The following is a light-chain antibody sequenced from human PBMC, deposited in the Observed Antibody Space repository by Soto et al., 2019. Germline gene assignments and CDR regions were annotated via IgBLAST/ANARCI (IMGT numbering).Light chain of an antibody. CDR2: DTS. CDR1: TGAVTSSHY. Sequence: QAVVTQEPSLTVSPGGTVTLTCGSSTGAVTSSHYPYRFQQKPGQAPRALIYDTSNKHSWTPARFSGSLLGGKPALILSGAQPEDEADYYCSLSYSDVRVFGGGTKVTVL. V-gene: IGLV7-46*01. J-gene: IGLJ3*02. CDR3: SLSYSDVRV.